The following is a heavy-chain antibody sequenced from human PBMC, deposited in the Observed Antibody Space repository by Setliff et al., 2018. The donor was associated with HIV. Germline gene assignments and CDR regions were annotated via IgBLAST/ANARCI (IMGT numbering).Heavy chain of an antibody. CDR2: IIPIFGTA. J-gene: IGHJ1*01. V-gene: IGHV1-69*13. Sequence: SVKVSCKASGGTFSSYAISWVRQAPGQGLEWMGGIIPIFGTANYAQKFQGRVTITEDESTNTAYMELTSLTSDDTAVYYCARDQGEVTRACWHWGQGTLVTVSS. D-gene: IGHD2-21*02. CDR3: ARDQGEVTRACWH. CDR1: GGTFSSYA.